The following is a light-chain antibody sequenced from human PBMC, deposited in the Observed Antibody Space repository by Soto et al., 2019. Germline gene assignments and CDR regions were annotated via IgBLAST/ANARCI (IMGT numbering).Light chain of an antibody. CDR3: QSYDSSHVV. CDR2: GNS. V-gene: IGLV1-40*01. J-gene: IGLJ2*01. Sequence: QSVLTQPPSVSGAPGQRVTISCTGSSSNIGAGYDVHWYQQLPGTAPKLLIYGNSNRPSGVPDRFSGSKSGTSASLAITGLQAEDEADYDCQSYDSSHVVFGGGTKLTVL. CDR1: SSNIGAGYD.